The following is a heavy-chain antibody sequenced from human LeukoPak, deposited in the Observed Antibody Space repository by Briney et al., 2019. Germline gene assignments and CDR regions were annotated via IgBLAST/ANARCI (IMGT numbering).Heavy chain of an antibody. CDR2: INPNSGGT. CDR3: ARDRGYSSSWYGMYYFDY. V-gene: IGHV1-2*04. CDR1: GYTFTGYY. D-gene: IGHD6-13*01. J-gene: IGHJ4*02. Sequence: ASVKVSCKASGYTFTGYYMHWVRQAPGQGLEWMGWINPNSGGTNYAQKFQGWVTMTRDTPISTAYMELSRLRSDDTAVYYCARDRGYSSSWYGMYYFDYWGQGTLVTVSS.